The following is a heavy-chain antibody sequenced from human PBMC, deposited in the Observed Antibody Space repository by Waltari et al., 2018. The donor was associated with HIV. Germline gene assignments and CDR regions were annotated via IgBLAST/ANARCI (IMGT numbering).Heavy chain of an antibody. CDR3: ARGYDFWSGQNPKGNWYFDL. CDR1: GYSFTSYW. V-gene: IGHV5-10-1*01. CDR2: IDPSDSYT. Sequence: EVQLVQSGAEVKKPGESLRISCKGSGYSFTSYWISWVRQMPGKGLAWMGRIDPSDSYTNYSPSFQGHVTISADKSISTAYLQWSSLKASDTAMYYCARGYDFWSGQNPKGNWYFDLWGRGTLVTVSS. D-gene: IGHD3-3*01. J-gene: IGHJ2*01.